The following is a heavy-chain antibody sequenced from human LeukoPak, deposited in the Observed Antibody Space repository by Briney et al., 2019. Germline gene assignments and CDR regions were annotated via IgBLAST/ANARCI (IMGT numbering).Heavy chain of an antibody. J-gene: IGHJ5*02. Sequence: GESLKISCEGSGYSFTSYWIGWVRQMPGKGLGWRGIIYPGDSDTRYSPSFQGQVTISADKSISTAYLQWSSLKASDTAMYYCARQRFEESNWFDPWGQGTLVTVSS. CDR3: ARQRFEESNWFDP. CDR1: GYSFTSYW. V-gene: IGHV5-51*01. CDR2: IYPGDSDT. D-gene: IGHD3-10*01.